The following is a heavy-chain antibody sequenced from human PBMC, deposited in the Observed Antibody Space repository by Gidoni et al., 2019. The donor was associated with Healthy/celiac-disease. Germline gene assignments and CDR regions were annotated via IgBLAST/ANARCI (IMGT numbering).Heavy chain of an antibody. D-gene: IGHD2-2*01. CDR3: ARGDIVVVPAATIGYYYYGMDV. Sequence: QVQLQESGPGLVKPSQTLSLTCTVPGGSISSGGYYWSWIRQHPGKGLEWIGYIYYSGSTYYNPSLKSRVTISVDTSKNQFSLKLSSVTAADTAVYYCARGDIVVVPAATIGYYYYGMDVWGQGTTVTVSS. V-gene: IGHV4-31*03. J-gene: IGHJ6*02. CDR2: IYYSGST. CDR1: GGSISSGGYY.